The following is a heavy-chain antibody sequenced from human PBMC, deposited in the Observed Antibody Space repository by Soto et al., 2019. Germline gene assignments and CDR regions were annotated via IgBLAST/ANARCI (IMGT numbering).Heavy chain of an antibody. D-gene: IGHD2-2*01. J-gene: IGHJ6*03. CDR1: GGSISSYY. CDR3: ARRYCSSTSCYQTTTPLHYYYYMDV. Sequence: SETLSLTCTVSGGSISSYYWSWIRQPPGKGLEWIGYIYYSGSTNYNPSLKSRVTISVDTSKNQFSLKLSSVTAADTAVYYCARRYCSSTSCYQTTTPLHYYYYMDVWGQGTTVTVSS. CDR2: IYYSGST. V-gene: IGHV4-59*08.